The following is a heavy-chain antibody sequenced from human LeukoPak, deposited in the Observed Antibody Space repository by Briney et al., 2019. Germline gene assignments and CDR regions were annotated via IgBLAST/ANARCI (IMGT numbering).Heavy chain of an antibody. CDR2: FDPEDGET. CDR3: ATPWELRLNYYYGMDV. V-gene: IGHV1-24*01. J-gene: IGHJ6*02. CDR1: GYTLTELS. Sequence: GASVKVSCKVSGYTLTELSMHWVRQAPGKGLEWMGGFDPEDGETIYAQKFQGRVTMTEDTSTDTAYMELSSLRSEDTAVYYCATPWELRLNYYYGMDVWGQGTTVTVSS. D-gene: IGHD1-26*01.